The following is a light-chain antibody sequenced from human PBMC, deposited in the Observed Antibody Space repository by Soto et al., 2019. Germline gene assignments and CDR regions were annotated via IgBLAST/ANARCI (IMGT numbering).Light chain of an antibody. CDR2: SNN. CDR1: SSNIGINT. J-gene: IGLJ2*01. V-gene: IGLV1-44*01. Sequence: QSVLTQPPSASGTPGQRVTISCSGSSSNIGINTVNWYQQLPGTAPKHLIYSNNQRPSGVTDRFSGSKSGTSASLAISGLQSEDEADYYCAAWDDSLNGVLVGGGTKLTVL. CDR3: AAWDDSLNGVL.